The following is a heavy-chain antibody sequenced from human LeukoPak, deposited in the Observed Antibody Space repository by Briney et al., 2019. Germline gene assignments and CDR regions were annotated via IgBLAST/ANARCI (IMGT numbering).Heavy chain of an antibody. CDR2: MNPNSGST. D-gene: IGHD3-22*01. CDR1: GYTFTSYD. V-gene: IGHV1-8*03. Sequence: ASVKVSCKASGYTFTSYDINWVRQATGQGLEWMGWMNPNSGSTGYAQKFQGRVTITRNTSISTAYMELSSLRSEDTAVYYCARGSDSSGYYWGFYYYYYMDVWGKGTTVTVSS. J-gene: IGHJ6*03. CDR3: ARGSDSSGYYWGFYYYYYMDV.